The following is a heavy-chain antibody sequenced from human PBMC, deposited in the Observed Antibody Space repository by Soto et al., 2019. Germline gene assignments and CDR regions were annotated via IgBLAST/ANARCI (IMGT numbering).Heavy chain of an antibody. Sequence: SETLSLTCAVYGGSFSGYYWSWIRQPPGKGLEWIGEINHSGSTNYNPSLKSRVTISVDTSKNQFSLKLSSVTAADTAVYYCARDVAVADNDAFDIWGQGTMVTVSS. V-gene: IGHV4-34*01. CDR3: ARDVAVADNDAFDI. CDR1: GGSFSGYY. D-gene: IGHD6-19*01. J-gene: IGHJ3*02. CDR2: INHSGST.